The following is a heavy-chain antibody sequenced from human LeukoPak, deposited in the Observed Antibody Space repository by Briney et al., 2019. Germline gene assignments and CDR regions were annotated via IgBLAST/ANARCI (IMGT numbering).Heavy chain of an antibody. D-gene: IGHD3-10*01. CDR2: IYTSGST. CDR3: ARIYGSGPYYYYMDV. Sequence: SETLSLTCTVSGGSISSYYWSWIRQPPGKGLEWIGYIYTSGSTNYNPSLKSRVTTSVDTSKNQFSLKLSSVTAADTAVYYCARIYGSGPYYYYMDVWGKGTTVTVSS. V-gene: IGHV4-4*09. CDR1: GGSISSYY. J-gene: IGHJ6*03.